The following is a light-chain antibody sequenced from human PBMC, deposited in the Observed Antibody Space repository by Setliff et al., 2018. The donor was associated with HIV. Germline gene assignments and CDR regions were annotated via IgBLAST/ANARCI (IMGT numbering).Light chain of an antibody. Sequence: QSVLTQPHSVSGSPGQSVTISCTGTSSDVGGYNYVSWYQQHPGKAPKLIIYDVTKRPSGVPDRFSGSKSGNTASLIISGLQAEDEALYYCCSYAGSYTDVFGTGTKVTV. V-gene: IGLV2-11*01. J-gene: IGLJ1*01. CDR3: CSYAGSYTDV. CDR2: DVT. CDR1: SSDVGGYNY.